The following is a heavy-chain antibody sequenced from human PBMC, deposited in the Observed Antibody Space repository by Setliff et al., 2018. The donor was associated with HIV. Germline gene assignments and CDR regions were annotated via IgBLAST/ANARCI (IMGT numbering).Heavy chain of an antibody. CDR2: VAPSVSHT. CDR3: ATSPLGYCSGGSCSHYFDY. D-gene: IGHD2-15*01. V-gene: IGHV5-51*01. CDR1: GYNFSNYY. J-gene: IGHJ4*02. Sequence: GESLKISCQASGYNFSNYYIAWVRQIPGKGLDFMGIVAPSVSHTTYSPSFQGHITISTDKSLDTAYLQWSSLQASDTAMYYCATSPLGYCSGGSCSHYFDYWGPGTLVTVSS.